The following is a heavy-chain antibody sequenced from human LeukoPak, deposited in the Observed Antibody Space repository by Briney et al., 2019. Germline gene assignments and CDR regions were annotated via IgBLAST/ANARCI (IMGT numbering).Heavy chain of an antibody. Sequence: SGGSLRLSCAASGFTFSSYEMNWVRQAPGKGLAWVSYISSSGSTIYYADSVKGRFTISRDNAKNSPYLQMNSLRAEDTAVYYCAELGITMIGGVWGKGTTVTISS. D-gene: IGHD3-10*02. CDR1: GFTFSSYE. CDR3: AELGITMIGGV. V-gene: IGHV3-48*03. CDR2: ISSSGSTI. J-gene: IGHJ6*04.